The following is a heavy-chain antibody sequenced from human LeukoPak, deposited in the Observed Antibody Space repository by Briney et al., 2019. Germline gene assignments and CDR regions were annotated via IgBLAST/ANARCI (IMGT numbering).Heavy chain of an antibody. V-gene: IGHV1-18*01. CDR2: ISAYNGNT. D-gene: IGHD3-16*01. Sequence: ASVKVSCKASGYTFTSYGISWVRQAPGQGLEWMGWISAYNGNTNYAQKLQGRVTMTTDTSTSTAYMELRSLRSDDTAVYYCARSGWATPLTGEYYYYYMDVWGKGTTVTVSS. J-gene: IGHJ6*03. CDR1: GYTFTSYG. CDR3: ARSGWATPLTGEYYYYYMDV.